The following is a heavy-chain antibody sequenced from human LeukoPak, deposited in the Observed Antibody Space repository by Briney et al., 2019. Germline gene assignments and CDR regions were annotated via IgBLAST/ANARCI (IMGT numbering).Heavy chain of an antibody. CDR2: ISYDETEK. D-gene: IGHD3-10*01. V-gene: IGHV3-30*18. CDR1: GFTFSKYG. Sequence: GGSLRLSCGASGFTFSKYGMHWVCQAPGKGLEWVATISYDETEKNYADSVKGRFIISRDNSKNTLFLQMNTLKTEDTAVYYCAKDSVWFGDVLGGMDVWGQGTTVSVSS. CDR3: AKDSVWFGDVLGGMDV. J-gene: IGHJ6*02.